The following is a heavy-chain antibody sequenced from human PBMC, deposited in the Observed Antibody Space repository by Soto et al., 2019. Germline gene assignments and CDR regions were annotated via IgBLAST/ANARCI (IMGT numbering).Heavy chain of an antibody. CDR3: ARDLTIVPATHPRLENYGMDV. D-gene: IGHD2-2*01. J-gene: IGHJ6*02. V-gene: IGHV1-18*01. CDR2: ISPYNGHT. Sequence: VQLVQSAGEVKKPGASVKVSCKASGYSFTSYGISWVRRAPGQGLEWMGWISPYNGHTQFVQRFQGRVTMTTDTSTKTADMELRNLRSDDTAHYYCARDLTIVPATHPRLENYGMDVWGQGTTVIVSS. CDR1: GYSFTSYG.